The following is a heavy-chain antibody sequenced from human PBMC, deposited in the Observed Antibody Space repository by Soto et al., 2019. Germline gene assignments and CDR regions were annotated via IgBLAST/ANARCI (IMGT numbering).Heavy chain of an antibody. J-gene: IGHJ4*02. CDR3: AKDLAMVRGVIGYYLDY. CDR1: GFTFSSYA. CDR2: ISGSGGST. V-gene: IGHV3-23*01. D-gene: IGHD3-10*01. Sequence: SLRLSCAASGFTFSSYAMSWVRQAPGKGLEWVSAISGSGGSTYYADSVKGRFTISRDNSKNTLYLQMNSLRAEDTAVYYCAKDLAMVRGVIGYYLDYWGQGTLVTVSS.